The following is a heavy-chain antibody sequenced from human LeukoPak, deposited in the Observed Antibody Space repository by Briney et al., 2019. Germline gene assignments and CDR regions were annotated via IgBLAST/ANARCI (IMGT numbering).Heavy chain of an antibody. J-gene: IGHJ4*02. CDR3: ARHKEPDYYGSGSYYNGDFDY. D-gene: IGHD3-10*01. CDR1: GGSISSYY. CDR2: IYYSGST. V-gene: IGHV4-59*08. Sequence: SETLSLTCTVSGGSISSYYWSWIRQLPGKGLEWIGYIYYSGSTNYNPSLKSRVTISVDTSKNQFSLKLSSVTAADTAVYYCARHKEPDYYGSGSYYNGDFDYWGQGTLATVSS.